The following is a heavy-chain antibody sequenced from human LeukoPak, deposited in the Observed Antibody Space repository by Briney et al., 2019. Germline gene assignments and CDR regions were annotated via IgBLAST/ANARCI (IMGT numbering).Heavy chain of an antibody. CDR2: INHSGST. CDR3: ARAQLGTWLDY. J-gene: IGHJ4*02. V-gene: IGHV4-34*01. CDR1: GGSFSGYY. Sequence: SETLSLTCAVYGGSFSGYYWSWIRQPPGKGLEWIGEINHSGSTNHNPSLKSRVTISVDTSKNQFSLKLSSVTAADTAVYYCARAQLGTWLDYWGQGTLVTVSS. D-gene: IGHD7-27*01.